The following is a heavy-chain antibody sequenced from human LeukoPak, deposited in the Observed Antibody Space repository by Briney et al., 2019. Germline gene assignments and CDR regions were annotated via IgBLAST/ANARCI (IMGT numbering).Heavy chain of an antibody. CDR1: GGSISSYY. J-gene: IGHJ4*02. V-gene: IGHV4-59*08. D-gene: IGHD4-23*01. CDR3: ARGRRVVTPGY. Sequence: SETLSLTCTVSGGSISSYYWSWIRQPPGKGLEWIGYIYYSGSTNYNPSLKSRVTISVDTSKKQCSLKLSSVTDADAAVYYCARGRRVVTPGYWGQGTLVTVSS. CDR2: IYYSGST.